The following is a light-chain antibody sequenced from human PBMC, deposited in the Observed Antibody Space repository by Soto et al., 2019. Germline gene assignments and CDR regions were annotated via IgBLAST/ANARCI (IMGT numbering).Light chain of an antibody. J-gene: IGKJ4*01. CDR1: QDISDY. V-gene: IGKV1-12*01. CDR2: SAT. Sequence: DIQMTQSPSSLAASVGDAVTIICRASQDISDYLAWHQQKPGEAPNLLIYSATTLHAGVPARFSGSGSGTDFTLTISSLQPEDFATYYCQQGHTFPLTFGGGTKVEIK. CDR3: QQGHTFPLT.